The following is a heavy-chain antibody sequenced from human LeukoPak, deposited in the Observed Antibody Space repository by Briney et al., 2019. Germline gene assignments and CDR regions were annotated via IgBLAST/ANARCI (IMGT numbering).Heavy chain of an antibody. CDR2: ISYDGSNK. CDR3: ATDYEYDEELAANHATWFDR. Sequence: GGSLRLSCAASGFTFSSYAMHWVRQAPGKGLGWVAVISYDGSNKYYADSVKGRFTISRDNSKNTLYLQMNSMIADETAVNYCATDYEYDEELAANHATWFDRWGQGTLVTVSS. V-gene: IGHV3-30-3*02. D-gene: IGHD5-24*01. CDR1: GFTFSSYA. J-gene: IGHJ5*02.